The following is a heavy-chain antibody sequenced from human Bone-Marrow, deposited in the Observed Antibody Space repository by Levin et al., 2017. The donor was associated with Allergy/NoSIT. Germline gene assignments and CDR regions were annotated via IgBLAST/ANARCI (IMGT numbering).Heavy chain of an antibody. CDR2: IYWDDDK. Sequence: TLSLTCTFSGFSLSTSGVGVGWIRQPPGKALEWLALIYWDDDKRYSPSLKSRLTITKDTSKNQVVLTMTNMDPVDTATYYCARHSSGSYCLDYWGQGTLVTVSS. J-gene: IGHJ4*02. D-gene: IGHD1-26*01. V-gene: IGHV2-5*02. CDR3: ARHSSGSYCLDY. CDR1: GFSLSTSGVG.